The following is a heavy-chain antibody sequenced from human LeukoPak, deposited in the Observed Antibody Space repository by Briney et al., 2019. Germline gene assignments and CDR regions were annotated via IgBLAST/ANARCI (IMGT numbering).Heavy chain of an antibody. CDR1: GYTFTSYD. Sequence: GASVKVSCKASGYTFTSYDINWVRQAPGKGLEWMGGFDPEDGETIYAQKFQGRVTMTEDTSTDTAYMELSSLRSEDTAVYYCATDGPPFDPWGQGTLVTVSS. V-gene: IGHV1-24*01. CDR3: ATDGPPFDP. J-gene: IGHJ5*02. CDR2: FDPEDGET.